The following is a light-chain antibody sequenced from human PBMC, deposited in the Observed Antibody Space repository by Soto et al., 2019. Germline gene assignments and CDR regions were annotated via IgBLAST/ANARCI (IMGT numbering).Light chain of an antibody. V-gene: IGKV1-39*01. CDR2: AAS. J-gene: IGKJ5*01. CDR3: QQSYSTPLVT. CDR1: QSISSY. Sequence: DIQMTQSPSSLSASVGDRVTITCRASQSISSYLNWYQQKPGKAXKLLIYAASSLQSGVPSRFSGSGSGTDFTLTISSLQTEDFANYYCQQSYSTPLVTFGQGTRLEIK.